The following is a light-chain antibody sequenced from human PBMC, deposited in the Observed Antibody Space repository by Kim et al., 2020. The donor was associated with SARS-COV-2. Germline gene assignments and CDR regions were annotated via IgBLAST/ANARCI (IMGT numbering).Light chain of an antibody. V-gene: IGKV1-16*02. CDR1: QGINNY. CDR3: KQYNGYPYT. Sequence: DIQMTQSPSSLSASVGDRITMTCRASQGINNYIAWFQQRPGKAPTSLIYGASNLQSGVPSKFSGSGFGTDFTLTITNLQPEDFATYYCKQYNGYPYTFGQGTKLEI. J-gene: IGKJ2*01. CDR2: GAS.